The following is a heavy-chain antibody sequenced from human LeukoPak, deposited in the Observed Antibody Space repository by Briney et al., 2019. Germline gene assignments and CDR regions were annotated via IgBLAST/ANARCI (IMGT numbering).Heavy chain of an antibody. Sequence: SQTLSLTCTVSGGSISSGGYYWSWIRQHPGKGLEWIGYIYYSGSTYYNPSLKSRVTISVDTSKNQFSLKLSSVTAADTAVYYCARGAGYCSSTSCYTSNVGIDYWGQGTLVTVSS. V-gene: IGHV4-31*03. J-gene: IGHJ4*02. CDR1: GGSISSGGYY. CDR3: ARGAGYCSSTSCYTSNVGIDY. D-gene: IGHD2-2*02. CDR2: IYYSGST.